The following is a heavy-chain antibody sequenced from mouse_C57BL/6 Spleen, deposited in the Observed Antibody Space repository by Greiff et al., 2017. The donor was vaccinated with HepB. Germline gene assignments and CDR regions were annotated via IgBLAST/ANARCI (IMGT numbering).Heavy chain of an antibody. J-gene: IGHJ4*01. CDR1: GFTFSDYG. Sequence: EVQLQQSGGGLVKPGGSLKLSCAASGFTFSDYGMHWVRQAPEKGLEWVAYISSGSSTIYYADTVKGRFTISRDNAKNTLFLQMTSLRSEDTAMYYCARGVDGYAMDYWGQGTSVTVSS. CDR2: ISSGSSTI. CDR3: ARGVDGYAMDY. V-gene: IGHV5-17*01. D-gene: IGHD1-1*02.